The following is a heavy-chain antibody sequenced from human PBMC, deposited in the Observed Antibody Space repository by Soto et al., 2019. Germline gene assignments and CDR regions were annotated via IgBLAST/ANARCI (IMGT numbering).Heavy chain of an antibody. D-gene: IGHD7-27*01. CDR1: GFTVSNNY. CDR2: IYSGGYT. Sequence: EVQLVESGGGLIQPGGSLRLSCAVSGFTVSNNYMSWVRQAPGKGLEGVSVIYSGGYTAYGDSVKGRFTISRDNSKNTLSLQVNRLSPDGPAVFSCEPNRGGGGYWGQGTLVTVSS. J-gene: IGHJ4*02. V-gene: IGHV3-53*01. CDR3: EPNRGGGGY.